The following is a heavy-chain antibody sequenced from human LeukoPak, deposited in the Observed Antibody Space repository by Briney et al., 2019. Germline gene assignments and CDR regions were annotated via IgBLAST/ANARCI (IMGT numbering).Heavy chain of an antibody. J-gene: IGHJ4*02. CDR2: IYPSGST. Sequence: SETLSLTCSVSGGSISSYYWSWIRQPAGKGLEWIGRIYPSGSTNYHPSLKSRVTMSVDKSKNQFSLKLSSVTAADMAVFYCASGLSPYYFVYWGQGSLVTVSS. V-gene: IGHV4-4*07. CDR3: ASGLSPYYFVY. CDR1: GGSISSYY.